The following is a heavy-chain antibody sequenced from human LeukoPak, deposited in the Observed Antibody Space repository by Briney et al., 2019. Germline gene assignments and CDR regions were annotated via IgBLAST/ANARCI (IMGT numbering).Heavy chain of an antibody. J-gene: IGHJ4*02. Sequence: GGSLRLSCAASGFTFSSYGVHWVRQAPGKGLEWVAFIRYDGSNKYYADSVKGRFTISRDNSKNTLYLQMNSLRAEDTAVYYCAKRPRAGELLYYFDYWGQGTLVTVSS. D-gene: IGHD3-10*01. CDR2: IRYDGSNK. CDR3: AKRPRAGELLYYFDY. V-gene: IGHV3-30*02. CDR1: GFTFSSYG.